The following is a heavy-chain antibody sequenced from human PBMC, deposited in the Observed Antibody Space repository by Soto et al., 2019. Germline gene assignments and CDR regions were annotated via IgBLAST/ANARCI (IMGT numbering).Heavy chain of an antibody. V-gene: IGHV3-30-3*01. Sequence: GGSLRLSCAASGFTFSSYAMHWVRQAPGKGLEWVAVISYDGSNKYYADSVKGRFTISRDNSKNTLYLQMNSLRAEDTAVYYCARDSTIFGVVIIPYYYYGMDVWGQGTTVTVSS. CDR2: ISYDGSNK. CDR1: GFTFSSYA. J-gene: IGHJ6*02. D-gene: IGHD3-3*01. CDR3: ARDSTIFGVVIIPYYYYGMDV.